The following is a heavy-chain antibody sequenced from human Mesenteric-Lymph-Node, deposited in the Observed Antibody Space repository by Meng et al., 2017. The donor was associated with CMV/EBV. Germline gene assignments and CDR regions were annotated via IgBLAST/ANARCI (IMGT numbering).Heavy chain of an antibody. CDR1: AYTLSNNC. CDR2: INPKDGDT. V-gene: IGHV1-46*01. D-gene: IGHD3/OR15-3a*01. CDR3: ARYQTYYDFWTEGTKEKSDAFDV. J-gene: IGHJ3*01. Sequence: ASVKVSCKASAYTLSNNCVHWVRQAPGQGLEWMGIINPKDGDTRYEHNFQGRLTLTRDTSTSTVYMELSSLRSEDTAVYYCARYQTYYDFWTEGTKEKSDAFDVWGQGTMVTVSS.